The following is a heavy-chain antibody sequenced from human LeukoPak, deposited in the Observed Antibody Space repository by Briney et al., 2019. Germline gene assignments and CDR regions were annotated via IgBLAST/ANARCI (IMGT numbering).Heavy chain of an antibody. V-gene: IGHV3-23*01. CDR1: GFTFSSYA. J-gene: IGHJ4*02. CDR3: ASNPTAYCGGDCYFPFDN. CDR2: ISGSGGST. Sequence: GGSLRLSCAASGFTFSSYAMSWVRQAPGKGLEWVSAISGSGGSTYYADSVKGRFTISRDNSKNTLYLQMNSLRAEDTAVYYCASNPTAYCGGDCYFPFDNWGQGTLVTVSS. D-gene: IGHD2-21*02.